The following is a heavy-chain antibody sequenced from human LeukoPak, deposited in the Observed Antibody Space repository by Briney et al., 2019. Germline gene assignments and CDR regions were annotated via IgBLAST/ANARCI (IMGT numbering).Heavy chain of an antibody. CDR1: GFTVSSYS. J-gene: IGHJ4*02. CDR2: ISSSSSYI. V-gene: IGHV3-21*01. D-gene: IGHD2-15*01. Sequence: GGSLRLSCAASGFTVSSYSMNWVRQAPGKGLEWVSSISSSSSYIYYADSVKGRFTISRDNAKNSLYLQMNSLRAEDTAVYYCARVVAATPNFDYWGQGTLVTVSS. CDR3: ARVVAATPNFDY.